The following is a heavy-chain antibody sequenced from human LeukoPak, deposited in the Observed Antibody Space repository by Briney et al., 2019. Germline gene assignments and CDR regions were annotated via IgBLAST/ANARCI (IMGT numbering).Heavy chain of an antibody. D-gene: IGHD2-2*01. CDR1: GGSISSGSYY. CDR2: IYTSGST. V-gene: IGHV4-61*02. Sequence: SETLTLTCTVSGGSISSGSYYWSWIRQPAGKGLEWIGRIYTSGSTNYNPSLKSRVTISVDTSKNQFSLKLSSVTAADTAVYYCAGGGGGYQLRYYMNVWGKGCTATVSS. J-gene: IGHJ6*03. CDR3: AGGGGGYQLRYYMNV.